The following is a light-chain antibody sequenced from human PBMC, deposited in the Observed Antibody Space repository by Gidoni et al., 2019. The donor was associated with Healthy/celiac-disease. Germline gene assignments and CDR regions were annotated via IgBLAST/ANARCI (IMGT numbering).Light chain of an antibody. CDR2: DAS. J-gene: IGKJ5*01. CDR1: QSVSSY. CDR3: QQRSNWPPPMT. V-gene: IGKV3-11*01. Sequence: EIVLTPSPATLFSRPGERATLSCRASQSVSSYIAWYQQTPGQAPRLLIYDASNSATGIPARFSDSVSGTDFTLTISSLAPDDFAVYYFQQRSNWPPPMTFGQGTRLEIK.